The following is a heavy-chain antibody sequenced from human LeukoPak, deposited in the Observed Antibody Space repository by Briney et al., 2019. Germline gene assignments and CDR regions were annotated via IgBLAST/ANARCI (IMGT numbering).Heavy chain of an antibody. Sequence: SETLSLTCTVSGGSISSHYWSWIRRPPGKGLEWIGYIYYGGSTNYNPSLKSRVTISVDTSKNQFSLKLNSVTAADTAVYYCARHRSKWLQSSFDYWGQGTLVTVSS. CDR3: ARHRSKWLQSSFDY. V-gene: IGHV4-59*08. CDR2: IYYGGST. D-gene: IGHD5-24*01. J-gene: IGHJ4*02. CDR1: GGSISSHY.